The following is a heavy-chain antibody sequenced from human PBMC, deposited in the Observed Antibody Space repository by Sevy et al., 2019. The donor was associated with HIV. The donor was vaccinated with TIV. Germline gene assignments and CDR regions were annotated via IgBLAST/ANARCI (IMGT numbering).Heavy chain of an antibody. CDR2: FSFGCGRI. V-gene: IGHV3-23*01. D-gene: IGHD2-8*01. CDR3: AREGCTQPHDY. Sequence: GGYLRLSCAASGFTFAKYSMSWVRQAPGKGLEWVSTFSFGCGRINYADSVKGRFTISRDDSKITLFLQMNSLRAEDMATYFCAREGCTQPHDYWGQGTLVTVSS. J-gene: IGHJ4*02. CDR1: GFTFAKYS.